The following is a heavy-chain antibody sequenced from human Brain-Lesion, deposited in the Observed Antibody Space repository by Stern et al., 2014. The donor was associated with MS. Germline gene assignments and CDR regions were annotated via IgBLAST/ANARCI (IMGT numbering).Heavy chain of an antibody. V-gene: IGHV4-39*01. CDR2: IYYSGFT. Sequence: QVQLQESGPGLVKPSETLSLTCTVSGGSFSSSTYYWAWIRQPPGKGLEWIGNIYYSGFTYYNPSLKSRVTISVDMSKNQFSLKLSSVTAADTAIYYCARHDSVPRPSQLYSARDRGPGYFDYWGQGTLVTVSS. CDR3: ARHDSVPRPSQLYSARDRGPGYFDY. CDR1: GGSFSSSTYY. J-gene: IGHJ4*02. D-gene: IGHD1-26*01.